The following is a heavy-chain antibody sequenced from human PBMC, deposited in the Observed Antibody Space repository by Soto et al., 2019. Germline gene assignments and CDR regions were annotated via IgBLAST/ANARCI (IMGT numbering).Heavy chain of an antibody. Sequence: PSETLSLTCTVSGGSISSGDYYWSWIRQPPGKGLEWIGYIYYSGSTYYNPSLKSRVTISVDTSKNQFSLKLSSVTAADTAVYYCARGLRDRGVIKRWAPDYYGMDVWGQGTTVTVSS. CDR1: GGSISSGDYY. CDR3: ARGLRDRGVIKRWAPDYYGMDV. J-gene: IGHJ6*02. D-gene: IGHD3-10*01. CDR2: IYYSGST. V-gene: IGHV4-30-4*01.